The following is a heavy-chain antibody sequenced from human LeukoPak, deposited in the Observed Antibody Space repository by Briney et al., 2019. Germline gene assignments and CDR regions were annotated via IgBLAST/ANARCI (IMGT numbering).Heavy chain of an antibody. Sequence: GASVKVSCKASGGTFSSYAISWVRQAPGQGLEWMGGIIPIFGAANYAQKFQGRVTITADESTSTAYMELSSLRSDDTAMYYCAREYSSDYYFDYWGQGTLVTVSS. CDR1: GGTFSSYA. V-gene: IGHV1-69*13. CDR2: IIPIFGAA. J-gene: IGHJ4*02. D-gene: IGHD3-22*01. CDR3: AREYSSDYYFDY.